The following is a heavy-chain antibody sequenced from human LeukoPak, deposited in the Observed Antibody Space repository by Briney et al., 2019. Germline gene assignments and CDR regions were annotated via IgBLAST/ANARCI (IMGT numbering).Heavy chain of an antibody. CDR2: MNPNSGNT. Sequence: ASVKVSCKASGYTFTSYDINWVRQATGQGLEWMGWMNPNSGNTGYAQKFQDRVTITRNTSISTAYMELSSLRSEDTAVYYCASRGPYYDFWSGYSAPPGAFDIWGQGTMVTVSS. D-gene: IGHD3-3*01. CDR1: GYTFTSYD. J-gene: IGHJ3*02. CDR3: ASRGPYYDFWSGYSAPPGAFDI. V-gene: IGHV1-8*03.